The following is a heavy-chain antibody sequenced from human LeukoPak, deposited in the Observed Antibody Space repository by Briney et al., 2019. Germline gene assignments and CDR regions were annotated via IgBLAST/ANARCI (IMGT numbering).Heavy chain of an antibody. CDR1: GGSFSGYY. CDR2: INHSGST. J-gene: IGHJ4*02. Sequence: SETLSLTCAVYGGSFSGYYWSWIRQPPGKGLEWIGEINHSGSTNYNPSLKSRVTISVDTSKNQFSLKLSSVTAADTAVYYCARGRLWWLPGHFDYWGQGTLVTVSS. D-gene: IGHD5-12*01. CDR3: ARGRLWWLPGHFDY. V-gene: IGHV4-34*01.